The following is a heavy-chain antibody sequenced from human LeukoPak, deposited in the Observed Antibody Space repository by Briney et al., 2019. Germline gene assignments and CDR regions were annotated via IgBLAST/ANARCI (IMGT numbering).Heavy chain of an antibody. CDR2: ISYDGSNK. Sequence: GGSLRLSCAASGFTFSNYGIHWVRQAPGKGLEWVAVISYDGSNKYYADSVKGRFTISRDNSKNTLYLQMNSLRAEDTAVYYCARDHLSSGSSPDYYYYYYMDVWGKGTTVTISS. CDR3: ARDHLSSGSSPDYYYYYYMDV. J-gene: IGHJ6*03. D-gene: IGHD6-19*01. V-gene: IGHV3-30*03. CDR1: GFTFSNYG.